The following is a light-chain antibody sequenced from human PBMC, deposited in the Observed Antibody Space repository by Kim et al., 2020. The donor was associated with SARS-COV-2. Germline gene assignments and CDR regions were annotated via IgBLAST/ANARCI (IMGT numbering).Light chain of an antibody. CDR3: QQYRTYPYT. J-gene: IGKJ2*01. CDR2: AAS. V-gene: IGKV1-16*01. Sequence: DIQMTQSPSSLSASVGDRVTITCRASQGIDNFLGWFQQKPGKAPKSLIYAASNLQSGVPSRFSGSGFGTDFTLTISSLQPEDFATYYCQQYRTYPYTFGQGTKLEI. CDR1: QGIDNF.